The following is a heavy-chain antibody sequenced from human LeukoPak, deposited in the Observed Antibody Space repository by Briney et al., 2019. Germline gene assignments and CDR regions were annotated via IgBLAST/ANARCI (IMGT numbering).Heavy chain of an antibody. CDR1: GFTFSDYW. J-gene: IGHJ4*02. Sequence: QSGGSLRLSCAASGFTFSDYWMSWVRQAPGKGLEWVANIKQDGSTRHYVDSVKGRFTISRDNAKNSLYLQMNSLRAEDTAVYYCARRHFDYWGQGTLVTVSS. CDR2: IKQDGSTR. V-gene: IGHV3-7*01. CDR3: ARRHFDY.